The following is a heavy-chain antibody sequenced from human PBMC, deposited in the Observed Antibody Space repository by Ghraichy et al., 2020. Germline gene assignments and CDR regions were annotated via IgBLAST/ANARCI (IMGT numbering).Heavy chain of an antibody. V-gene: IGHV4-31*03. CDR1: GGSISSGAYY. CDR2: IHYRGTT. Sequence: SETLSLTCTVSGGSISSGAYYWSWIRQHPEKGLEWIGYIHYRGTTYYNPSLKSRVIISVDTSKNQFSLKVTSVTAADTAVYYCARAGPGIVAADDFDYWGQGTLVTVSS. J-gene: IGHJ4*02. D-gene: IGHD6-13*01. CDR3: ARAGPGIVAADDFDY.